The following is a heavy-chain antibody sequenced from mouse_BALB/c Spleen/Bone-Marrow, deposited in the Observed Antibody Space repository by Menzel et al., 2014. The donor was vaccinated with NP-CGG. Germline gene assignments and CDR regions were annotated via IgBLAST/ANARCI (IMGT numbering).Heavy chain of an antibody. D-gene: IGHD4-1*01. CDR3: TRGGNWADFDY. J-gene: IGHJ2*01. V-gene: IGHV5-17*02. Sequence: EVKLEESGGGLVHPGGSRKLPCAASGFTFSSFGMHWVRQAPEKGLVWVAYISSGSRTIFYADPVKVRFTVSRDSTKNTLFLQMTSLKSEDTAMYYCTRGGNWADFDYWGQGTTLTISS. CDR2: ISSGSRTI. CDR1: GFTFSSFG.